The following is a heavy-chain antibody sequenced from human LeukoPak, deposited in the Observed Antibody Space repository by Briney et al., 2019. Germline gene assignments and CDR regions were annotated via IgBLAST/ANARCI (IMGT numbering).Heavy chain of an antibody. CDR1: GFTFSSYE. Sequence: GGSLRLSCAASGFTFSSYEMNWVRQAPGKGLEWVSYISSSGSTIYYADSVKGRFTISRDNAKNSLYLQMNSLRAEDTAVYYCAKSRSSSWSSNNYWGQGTLVTVSS. CDR2: ISSSGSTI. V-gene: IGHV3-48*03. CDR3: AKSRSSSWSSNNY. D-gene: IGHD6-13*01. J-gene: IGHJ4*02.